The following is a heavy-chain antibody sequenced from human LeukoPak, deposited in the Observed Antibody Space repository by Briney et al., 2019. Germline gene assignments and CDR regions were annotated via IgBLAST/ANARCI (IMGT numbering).Heavy chain of an antibody. CDR2: INSDGSST. Sequence: GGSLRLSCAASGFTFSSYWMHWVRHAPGKGLVWVSRINSDGSSTSYADSVKGRFTISRDNAKNTLYLQMNSLRAEDTAVYYCARAGLYYDFWSGYFGYWGQGTLVTVSS. CDR3: ARAGLYYDFWSGYFGY. CDR1: GFTFSSYW. V-gene: IGHV3-74*01. J-gene: IGHJ4*02. D-gene: IGHD3-3*01.